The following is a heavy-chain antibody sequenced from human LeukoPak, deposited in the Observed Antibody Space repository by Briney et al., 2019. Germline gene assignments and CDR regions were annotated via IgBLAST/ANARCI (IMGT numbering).Heavy chain of an antibody. V-gene: IGHV1-2*02. D-gene: IGHD2-21*02. CDR1: GYTFTEYY. CDR3: ARAKLDDCGGVCDQYFQH. Sequence: ASVKVCCKASGYTFTEYYMHWVRQAPGQGLEWMGWINPNSGGTNFAQKFQGRVTLTRDTSINTAYMELSSLRSDDTAVYYCARAKLDDCGGVCDQYFQHWGQGTLVTVSS. CDR2: INPNSGGT. J-gene: IGHJ1*01.